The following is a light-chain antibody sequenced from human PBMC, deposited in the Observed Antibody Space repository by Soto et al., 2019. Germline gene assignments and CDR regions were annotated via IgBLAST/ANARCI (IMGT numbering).Light chain of an antibody. CDR3: CSYTTSNTRQIV. CDR1: SSDVGGYNY. Sequence: QSALTQPASVSGSPGQSITISCTGTSSDVGGYNYVSWYQQHPGKAPKFMIYDVSNRPSGVSNRFSGSKSVNTAALTISGLHAEDEADYYCCSYTTSNTRQIVFGTGTKVTVL. V-gene: IGLV2-14*01. J-gene: IGLJ1*01. CDR2: DVS.